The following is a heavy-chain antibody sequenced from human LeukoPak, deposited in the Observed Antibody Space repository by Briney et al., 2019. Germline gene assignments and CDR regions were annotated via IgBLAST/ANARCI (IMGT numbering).Heavy chain of an antibody. CDR2: VYTGGTT. Sequence: PGGSLRLSCTASGFTFSTYGMSWVRQAPGKGLEWVSVVYTGGTTYYTDSVKGRFTISRDNSQNTVFLQMNSLRAEDTALYYCSNGRTSSGTLQHDYWGQGTLVTVSS. CDR1: GFTFSTYG. V-gene: IGHV3-23*03. CDR3: SNGRTSSGTLQHDY. D-gene: IGHD6-19*01. J-gene: IGHJ4*02.